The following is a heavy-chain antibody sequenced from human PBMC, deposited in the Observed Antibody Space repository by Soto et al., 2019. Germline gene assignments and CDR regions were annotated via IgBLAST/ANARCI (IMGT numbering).Heavy chain of an antibody. CDR1: GYIFVNYG. CDR2: IRPYSGNT. Sequence: QVQLVQSGDEVRKPGSSVKVSCKASGYIFVNYGIAWVRQAPGQGLEWMGWIRPYSGNTHYASKVQGRLTMTTDTSTSTAYMDLGSLTSDDTAVYCCAMVDNVVTPAPQDVWGKGTTVTVSS. V-gene: IGHV1-18*01. CDR3: AMVDNVVTPAPQDV. J-gene: IGHJ6*04. D-gene: IGHD2-2*03.